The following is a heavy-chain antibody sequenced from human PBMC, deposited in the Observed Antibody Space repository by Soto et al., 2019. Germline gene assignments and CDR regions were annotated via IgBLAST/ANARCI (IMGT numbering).Heavy chain of an antibody. V-gene: IGHV2-5*02. D-gene: IGHD3-3*01. CDR2: IYWDDDK. CDR1: GFSLTTSGVG. CDR3: ANRVLRAVFGLVTTTASYFDF. J-gene: IGHJ4*02. Sequence: QITLNESGPTLVRPTETLTLTCSFSGFSLTTSGVGVGWIRQPPGKAPEWLALIYWDDDKRYSASLTSRLTITKHTSKNQVVPTVSDLDPTDTATYYCANRVLRAVFGLVTTTASYFDFWGQGTPVAVSS.